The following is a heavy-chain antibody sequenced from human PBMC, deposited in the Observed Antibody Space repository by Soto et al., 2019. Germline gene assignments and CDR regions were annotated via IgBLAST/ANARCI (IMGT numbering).Heavy chain of an antibody. CDR1: EFTYSNYA. J-gene: IGHJ4*02. CDR2: ISYGGGTT. Sequence: PGGALRLSCAASEFTYSNYAMSSVRQAPGKGLEWVSAISYGGGTTYYADSVKGRFTISRDNSKNTLYLQMNSLRAEDTAVYYCARGMYYDILTGYYNGGGYFDYWGQGTLVTVSS. V-gene: IGHV3-23*01. D-gene: IGHD3-9*01. CDR3: ARGMYYDILTGYYNGGGYFDY.